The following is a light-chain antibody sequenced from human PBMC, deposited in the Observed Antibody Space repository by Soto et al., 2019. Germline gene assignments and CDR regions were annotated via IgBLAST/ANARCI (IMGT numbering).Light chain of an antibody. CDR1: SSDVGGYNY. V-gene: IGLV2-14*01. CDR3: ISYTSSSTLV. Sequence: QSALTQPASVSGSPGQSITISCTGTSSDVGGYNYVSWYQQHAGKAPKLMIYDVSNRPSGVSNRFSGSKSGNTASLTISGLQAEDEADYYCISYTSSSTLVFGTGTKLTVL. J-gene: IGLJ1*01. CDR2: DVS.